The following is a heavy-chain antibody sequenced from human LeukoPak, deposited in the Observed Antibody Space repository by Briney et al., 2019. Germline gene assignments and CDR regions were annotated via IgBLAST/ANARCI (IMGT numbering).Heavy chain of an antibody. Sequence: GGSLRLSCAASVFTFSISAMNCVRQAPGKGLEWVSAISISGDDTYYAESVKGRFTISRDNSKNTLYLRMNSLRAEDTAVYFCANPEWGAYLVGFDYWGQGTLVTVSS. D-gene: IGHD1-26*01. J-gene: IGHJ4*02. CDR3: ANPEWGAYLVGFDY. CDR1: VFTFSISA. V-gene: IGHV3-23*01. CDR2: ISISGDDT.